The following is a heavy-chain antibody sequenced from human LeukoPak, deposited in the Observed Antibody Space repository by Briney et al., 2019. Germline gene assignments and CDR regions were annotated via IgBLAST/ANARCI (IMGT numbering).Heavy chain of an antibody. CDR2: INHSGST. V-gene: IGHV4-34*01. CDR3: ARALWFGGWFDAFDI. Sequence: SETLFLTCAVYGGSFSGYYWNWIRQPPGKGLECIGEINHSGSTNYNPSLKSRVTISVDTSKYQFSLKLSSVTAADTAVYYCARALWFGGWFDAFDIWGQGTMVTVSS. D-gene: IGHD3-10*01. CDR1: GGSFSGYY. J-gene: IGHJ3*02.